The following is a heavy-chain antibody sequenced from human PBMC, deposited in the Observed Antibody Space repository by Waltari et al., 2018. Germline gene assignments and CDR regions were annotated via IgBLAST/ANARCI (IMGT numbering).Heavy chain of an antibody. D-gene: IGHD6-13*01. Sequence: QVQLQESGPGLVKPSETLSLTCAVSGYSISSGYYWGWIRQPPGKGLEWIGSIYHSGSTYYNPSLKSRVTISVDTSKNQFSLKLSSVTAADTAVYYCASTYSSSWYGDWFDPWGQGTLVTVSS. J-gene: IGHJ5*02. CDR2: IYHSGST. CDR1: GYSISSGYY. V-gene: IGHV4-38-2*01. CDR3: ASTYSSSWYGDWFDP.